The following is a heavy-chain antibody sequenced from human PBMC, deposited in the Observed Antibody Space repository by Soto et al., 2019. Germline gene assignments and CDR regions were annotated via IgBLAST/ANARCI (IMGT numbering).Heavy chain of an antibody. V-gene: IGHV1-18*04. CDR1: GYTFTSYG. J-gene: IGHJ6*02. D-gene: IGHD6-19*01. CDR2: ISAYNGNT. CDR3: ATGYSSGWYPLAGHMDV. Sequence: ASVKVSCKASGYTFTSYGISWVRQAPGQGLEWMGWISAYNGNTNYAQKLQGRVTMTTDTSTSTAYMELRSLRSDDTAVYYCATGYSSGWYPLAGHMDVWGQGTTVTSP.